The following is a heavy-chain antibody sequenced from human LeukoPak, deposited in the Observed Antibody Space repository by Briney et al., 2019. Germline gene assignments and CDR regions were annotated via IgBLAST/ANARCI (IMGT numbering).Heavy chain of an antibody. CDR2: IYYSGST. CDR1: GGSISSYY. Sequence: PSETLSLICTVSGGSISSYYWSWIRQPPGKGLEWIGYIYYSGSTNYNPSLKSRVTISIDTSKNQFSLKLSSVTAADTAVYYCARDSSSPSGYFDYWGQGTLVTVSS. V-gene: IGHV4-59*12. CDR3: ARDSSSPSGYFDY. D-gene: IGHD6-13*01. J-gene: IGHJ4*02.